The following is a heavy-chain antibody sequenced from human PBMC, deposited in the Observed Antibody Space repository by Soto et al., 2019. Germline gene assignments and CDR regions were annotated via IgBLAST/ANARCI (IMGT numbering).Heavy chain of an antibody. CDR2: IYYNGDT. Sequence: QLQLQESGPGLVKPAENLSLKCAVSGGSVSSGNYFWGWIRQPPGKGLEWIGNIYYNGDTYYTPSLKSPVSMDVDTAHNQFSLRMTSVTAADPAFYSWARRLIASWTQGPAFDFWGQGTLVTVSS. D-gene: IGHD2-21*01. CDR3: ARRLIASWTQGPAFDF. V-gene: IGHV4-39*01. J-gene: IGHJ3*01. CDR1: GGSVSSGNYF.